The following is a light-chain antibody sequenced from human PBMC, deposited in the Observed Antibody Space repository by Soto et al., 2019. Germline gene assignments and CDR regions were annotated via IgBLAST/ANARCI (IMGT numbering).Light chain of an antibody. CDR2: KAS. V-gene: IGKV1-5*03. Sequence: DIQMTQSPSTLSASVGDRGTITCRASQSISSWLAWYQQKPGKAPKLLIYKASSLESGVPSRFSGSGSGTEFTLTISSLQPDDFATSYWQQYNSYSYTFGQGTKLEIK. CDR3: QQYNSYSYT. J-gene: IGKJ2*01. CDR1: QSISSW.